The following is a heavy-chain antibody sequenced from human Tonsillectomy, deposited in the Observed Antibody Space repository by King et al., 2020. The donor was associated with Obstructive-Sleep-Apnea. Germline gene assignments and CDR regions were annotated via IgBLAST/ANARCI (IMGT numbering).Heavy chain of an antibody. CDR1: GGSISNYY. Sequence: VQLQESGPGLVKPSETLSLTCTVSGGSISNYYWSWIRKPPGKVLKWIGYRYYSVNTHFNPSFKSRVTISAYTSKIQFSLRLSSVTAADTAVYYCARHRGVEDYGDYGDYFDYWGQGTLVTVSS. CDR3: ARHRGVEDYGDYGDYFDY. J-gene: IGHJ4*02. D-gene: IGHD4-17*01. V-gene: IGHV4-59*08. CDR2: RYYSVNT.